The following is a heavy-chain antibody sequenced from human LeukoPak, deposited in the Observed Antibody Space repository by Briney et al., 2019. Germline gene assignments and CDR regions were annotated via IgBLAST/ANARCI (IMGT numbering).Heavy chain of an antibody. Sequence: SETLSLTCTVAGGSTSSYYWSLIRQPPGKGLEWIGYIYYSGSTNYNPSLKSRVTISVDTSKNQFSLKLSSVTAADTAVYYCARHGSGYYYGMDVWGQGTTVTVSS. D-gene: IGHD1-1*01. CDR3: ARHGSGYYYGMDV. CDR1: GGSTSSYY. J-gene: IGHJ6*02. CDR2: IYYSGST. V-gene: IGHV4-59*08.